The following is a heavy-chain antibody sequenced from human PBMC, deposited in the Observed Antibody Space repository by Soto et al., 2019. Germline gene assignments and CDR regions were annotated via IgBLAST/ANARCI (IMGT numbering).Heavy chain of an antibody. CDR3: GRVVEGATRHADFDS. J-gene: IGHJ5*01. D-gene: IGHD2-21*01. Sequence: SETLSLTCAVSGVSIHNSHSFWGWIRQPPGKGLEFIANVYYSGGAHYNPSFKSRVTISVDTATNQVSLRMSSVTAADTAVYFCGRVVEGATRHADFDSWGQGTLVTVSS. V-gene: IGHV4-39*01. CDR2: VYYSGGA. CDR1: GVSIHNSHSF.